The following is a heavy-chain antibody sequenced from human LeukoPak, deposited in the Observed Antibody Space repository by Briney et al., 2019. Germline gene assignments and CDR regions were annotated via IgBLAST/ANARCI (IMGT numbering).Heavy chain of an antibody. V-gene: IGHV1-18*01. J-gene: IGHJ5*02. CDR2: ISAYNGNT. Sequence: ASVKVSCKASGYTFTSYGISWVRQAPGQGLEWMGWISAYNGNTNYAQKLQDRVTMTTDTSTSTAYMELSRLRSDDTAVYYCARAAVTSGSTETFDPWGQGTLVTVSS. D-gene: IGHD4-4*01. CDR3: ARAAVTSGSTETFDP. CDR1: GYTFTSYG.